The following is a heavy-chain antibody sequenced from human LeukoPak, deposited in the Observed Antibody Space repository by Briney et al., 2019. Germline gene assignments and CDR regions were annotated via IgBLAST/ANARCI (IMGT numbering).Heavy chain of an antibody. CDR3: ATTTRSSGWPRALGY. CDR2: ISHSEST. D-gene: IGHD6-19*01. CDR1: GYSTSSGFY. Sequence: SETLSLTCSVSGYSTSSGFYWGWIRQSPGKGLEWIGSISHSESTYYNPSLKSRVTLSVDTSKNHFSLKLTSVTAADTAVYYCATTTRSSGWPRALGYWGQGILITVSS. V-gene: IGHV4-38-2*02. J-gene: IGHJ4*02.